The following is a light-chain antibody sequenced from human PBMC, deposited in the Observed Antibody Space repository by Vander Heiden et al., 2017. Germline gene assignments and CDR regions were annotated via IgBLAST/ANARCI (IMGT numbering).Light chain of an antibody. V-gene: IGLV1-40*01. Sequence: QSVLTQPPSVSGATGQRVTISCPGSSSNIGAGYDVHWYQQLPGAAPKLLINGNTNRPSGVPDRFSGSKSGTSASLAITGLQAEDEADYYCQSYDSRLTGHVVFGGGTKLTVL. CDR1: SSNIGAGYD. J-gene: IGLJ2*01. CDR3: QSYDSRLTGHVV. CDR2: GNT.